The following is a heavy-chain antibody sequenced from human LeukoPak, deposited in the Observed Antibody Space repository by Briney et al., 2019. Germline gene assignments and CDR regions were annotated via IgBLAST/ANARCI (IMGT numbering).Heavy chain of an antibody. V-gene: IGHV3-21*04. CDR2: ITGSSTYI. D-gene: IGHD1-26*01. CDR1: GFTFSSYT. Sequence: GGSLRLSCAVSGFTFSSYTMNWVRQAPGKGLEWVSSITGSSTYIYYADSVKGRFTISRDNAKNTLYLQMNSLRAEDTAVYYCAKLPGGALDYWGQGALVTVSS. CDR3: AKLPGGALDY. J-gene: IGHJ4*02.